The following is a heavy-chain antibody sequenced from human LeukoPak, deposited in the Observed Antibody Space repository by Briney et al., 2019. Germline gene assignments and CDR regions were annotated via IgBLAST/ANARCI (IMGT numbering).Heavy chain of an antibody. CDR2: ISGDGGST. J-gene: IGHJ4*02. CDR3: GPFDY. CDR1: GFTFDDYA. Sequence: PGGSLRLSCAASGFTFDDYAMHWVRQAPGKGLEWVSLISGDGGSTYYADSVKGRFTFSRDNSKNSLYLQMNSLRTEDTALYYCGPFDYWGQGTLVTVSS. V-gene: IGHV3-43*02.